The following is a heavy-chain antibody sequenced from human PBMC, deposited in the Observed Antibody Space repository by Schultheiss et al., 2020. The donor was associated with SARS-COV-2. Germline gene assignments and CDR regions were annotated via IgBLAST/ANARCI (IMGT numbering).Heavy chain of an antibody. CDR2: INPSGGST. Sequence: ASVKVSCKASGYTFTSYYMHWVRQAPGQGLEWMGIINPSGGSTSYAQKFQGRVTITADKSTSTAYMELSSLRSEDTAVYYCARDEAAAVAGTLLGYFDLWGRGTLVTVSS. CDR3: ARDEAAAVAGTLLGYFDL. CDR1: GYTFTSYY. D-gene: IGHD6-19*01. V-gene: IGHV1-46*01. J-gene: IGHJ2*01.